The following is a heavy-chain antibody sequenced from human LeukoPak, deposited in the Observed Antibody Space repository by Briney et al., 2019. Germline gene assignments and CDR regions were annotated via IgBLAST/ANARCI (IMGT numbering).Heavy chain of an antibody. V-gene: IGHV1-2*06. CDR2: ITPNSGDT. CDR1: GYTFTGHY. CDR3: AREPGGFGMDV. D-gene: IGHD3-3*01. Sequence: GASVKVSCKASGYTFTGHYIHWVRQAPGQGLEWMGRITPNSGDTNYPQKFQGRVTMTRDTSISTAYMELSRLKSDDTAVYYCAREPGGFGMDVWGEGTTVTVSS. J-gene: IGHJ6*03.